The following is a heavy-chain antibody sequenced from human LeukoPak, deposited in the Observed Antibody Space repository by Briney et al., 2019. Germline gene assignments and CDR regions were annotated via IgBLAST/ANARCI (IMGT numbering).Heavy chain of an antibody. CDR1: GFSLTTVGVG. CDR3: ARRVAGTLADYFDH. J-gene: IGHJ4*02. V-gene: IGHV2-5*02. Sequence: SGPPLIKPTQTLTLTCTFSGFSLTTVGVGVGWVRQPPGKALEWLALIFWDDNKRYSPSLKSRFVITKDTSNNHVVLSMTNMDPVDTATYYCARRVAGTLADYFDHWGQGTLVTVSS. CDR2: IFWDDNK. D-gene: IGHD6-19*01.